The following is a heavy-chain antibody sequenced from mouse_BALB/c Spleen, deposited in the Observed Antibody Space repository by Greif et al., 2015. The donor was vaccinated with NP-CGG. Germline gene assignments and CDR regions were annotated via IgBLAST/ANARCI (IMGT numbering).Heavy chain of an antibody. CDR2: IWGGGST. V-gene: IGHV2-6-5*01. D-gene: IGHD2-1*01. J-gene: IGHJ4*01. Sequence: VQRVESGPGLVAPSQSLSITCTVSGFSLTDYGVSWIRQPPGKGLEWLGVIWGGGSTYYNSALKSRLSISKDNSKSQVFLKMNSLQTDDTAMYYCAKRGGNYGYYAMDYWGQGTSVTVSS. CDR1: GFSLTDYG. CDR3: AKRGGNYGYYAMDY.